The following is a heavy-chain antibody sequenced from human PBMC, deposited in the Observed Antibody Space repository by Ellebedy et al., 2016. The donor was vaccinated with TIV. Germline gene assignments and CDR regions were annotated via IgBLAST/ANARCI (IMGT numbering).Heavy chain of an antibody. CDR3: ARRSSRNVMDV. V-gene: IGHV6-1*01. CDR1: GDSVSSNSAG. J-gene: IGHJ6*02. D-gene: IGHD6-13*01. Sequence: SQTLSLTCAISGDSVSSNSAGWNWFRQSPSRGLEWLGRTYYRSKWYNDYAVSVKSRITINPDTSKNQFSLKLNSVNPEDTAVYYCARRSSRNVMDVWGQGTTVTVSS. CDR2: TYYRSKWYN.